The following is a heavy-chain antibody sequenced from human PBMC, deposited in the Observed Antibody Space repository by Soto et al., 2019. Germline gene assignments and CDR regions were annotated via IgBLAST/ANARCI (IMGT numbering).Heavy chain of an antibody. V-gene: IGHV1-69*13. CDR3: ARIGDCSSTSCYSDYFDY. CDR2: IIPIFGTA. D-gene: IGHD2-2*01. J-gene: IGHJ4*02. CDR1: GGTFSSYA. Sequence: SVKVSCKASGGTFSSYAISWVRQAPGQGLEWMGGIIPIFGTANYAQKFQGRVTITADEPTSTAYMELSSLRSEDTAVYYCARIGDCSSTSCYSDYFDYWGQGTLVTVSS.